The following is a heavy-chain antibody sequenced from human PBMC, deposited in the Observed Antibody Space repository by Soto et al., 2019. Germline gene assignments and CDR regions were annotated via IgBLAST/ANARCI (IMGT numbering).Heavy chain of an antibody. V-gene: IGHV2-5*02. Sequence: QITLKESGPTLVKPTQTLTLTCTFSGFSLSTSGVGVGWIRQPPGKALEWLALIYWDDDKRYSPSRKSRHTITKDTSKTQVVLTLTNMAPVYTATYYCANSGEEPYYDILTGYYKFPEFDYWGQGTLVTVSS. CDR3: ANSGEEPYYDILTGYYKFPEFDY. CDR2: IYWDDDK. D-gene: IGHD3-9*01. CDR1: GFSLSTSGVG. J-gene: IGHJ4*02.